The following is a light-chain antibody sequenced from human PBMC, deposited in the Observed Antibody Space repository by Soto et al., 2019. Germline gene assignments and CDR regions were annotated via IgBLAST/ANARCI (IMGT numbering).Light chain of an antibody. V-gene: IGKV1-39*01. CDR3: QQSYSFPRT. CDR2: AAF. CDR1: QIISTY. Sequence: DIQMTQSPSSLSASVGDRVTITCRASQIISTYLNWYQQKPGKAPNLLIHAAFNLQSGVPSRFSGSGYGTDFTLTISSLQPEDFATYYCQQSYSFPRTWGQGTKVDIK. J-gene: IGKJ1*01.